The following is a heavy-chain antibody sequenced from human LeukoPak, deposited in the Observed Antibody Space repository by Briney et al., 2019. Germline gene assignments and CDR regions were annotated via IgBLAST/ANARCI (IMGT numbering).Heavy chain of an antibody. V-gene: IGHV1-46*01. Sequence: GASVKVSCMSSGYTFTSYYMHWVRQAPGQGLEWMGIINPSGGSTSYAQKFQGRVTMTRDTSTSTVYMELSSLRSEDTAVYYCARNAYYYDSSGYYFRRDAFDIWGQGTMVTVST. J-gene: IGHJ3*02. D-gene: IGHD3-22*01. CDR1: GYTFTSYY. CDR2: INPSGGST. CDR3: ARNAYYYDSSGYYFRRDAFDI.